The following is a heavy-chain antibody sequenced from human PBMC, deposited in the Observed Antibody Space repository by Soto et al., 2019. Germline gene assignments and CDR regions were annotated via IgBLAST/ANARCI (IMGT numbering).Heavy chain of an antibody. CDR3: AVGQYPGIAVAGTNY. Sequence: ASVKVSCKASGYTFTSYDINWVRQATGQGLEWMGWMNPNSGNTGYAQKFQGRVTMTRNTSISTAYMELSNLRSEDTAVYYCAVGQYPGIAVAGTNYWGQGTLVTVSS. V-gene: IGHV1-8*01. CDR1: GYTFTSYD. J-gene: IGHJ4*02. D-gene: IGHD6-19*01. CDR2: MNPNSGNT.